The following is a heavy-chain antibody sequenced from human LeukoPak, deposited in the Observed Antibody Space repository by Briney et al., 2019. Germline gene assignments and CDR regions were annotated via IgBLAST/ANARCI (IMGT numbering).Heavy chain of an antibody. CDR1: GYTFTSYY. J-gene: IGHJ4*02. Sequence: ASVKVSCKASGYTFTSYYIHWVRQAPGQGLEWMGIIYPGGGSTSYAQKFQGRVTMTRDMSTSTVYMELSSLRSEDTAVYYCADLVYCSSSSCYEPFNQTWGQGTLVTVSP. CDR2: IYPGGGST. CDR3: ADLVYCSSSSCYEPFNQT. V-gene: IGHV1-46*01. D-gene: IGHD2-2*01.